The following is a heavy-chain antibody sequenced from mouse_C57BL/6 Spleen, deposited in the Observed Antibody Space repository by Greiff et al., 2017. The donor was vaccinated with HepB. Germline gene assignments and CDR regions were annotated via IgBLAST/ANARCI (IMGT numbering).Heavy chain of an antibody. J-gene: IGHJ2*01. D-gene: IGHD1-1*01. CDR1: GYSITSGYY. V-gene: IGHV3-6*01. Sequence: EVQVVESGPGLVKPSQSLSLTCSVTGYSITSGYYWNWIRQFPGNKLEWMGYISYDGSNNYNPSLKNRISITRDTSKNQFFLKLNSVTTEDTATYYCAREDYGTPADYFDYWGQGTTLTVSS. CDR2: ISYDGSN. CDR3: AREDYGTPADYFDY.